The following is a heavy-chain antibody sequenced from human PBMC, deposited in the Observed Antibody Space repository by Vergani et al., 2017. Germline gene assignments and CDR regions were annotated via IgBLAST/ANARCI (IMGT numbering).Heavy chain of an antibody. CDR3: ARDRVIGAAAVYYFDY. CDR2: IIPIFGTA. V-gene: IGHV1-69*01. CDR1: GGTFSSYA. J-gene: IGHJ4*02. D-gene: IGHD6-13*01. Sequence: QVQLVQSGAEVKKPGSSVKVSCKASGGTFSSYAISWVRQAPGQRLEWMGGIIPIFGTANYAQKFQGRVTITADESTSTAYMELSSLRSEDTAVYYCARDRVIGAAAVYYFDYWGQGTLVTVSS.